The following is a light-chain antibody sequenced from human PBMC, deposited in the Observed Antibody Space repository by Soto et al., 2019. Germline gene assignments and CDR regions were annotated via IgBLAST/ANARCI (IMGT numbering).Light chain of an antibody. CDR1: SSDIGSYNR. Sequence: QSALTQPASVSGSPGQSITISCTGTSSDIGSYNRVSWYQQPPGTAPKLIIYEVNNRPSGVPDRFSGSKSGNTASLTISGLQAEDEADYYCNSFTTSSTYVFGTGTNSPS. J-gene: IGLJ1*01. V-gene: IGLV2-18*02. CDR2: EVN. CDR3: NSFTTSSTYV.